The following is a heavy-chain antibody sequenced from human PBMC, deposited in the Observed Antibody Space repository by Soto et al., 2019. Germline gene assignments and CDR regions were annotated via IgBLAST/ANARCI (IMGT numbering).Heavy chain of an antibody. CDR1: GVSISMGGYS. CDR3: ARAHYGDYGYGMDV. Sequence: QLQLQESGSGLVKPSQTLSLTCAVYGVSISMGGYSWSWIRQPPGKGLERIGYIYQSGSTYYNPSLKSRVTISVDRSTNQFSLKLSSVTAADTAVYYCARAHYGDYGYGMDVWGQGTTVTVSS. CDR2: IYQSGST. D-gene: IGHD4-17*01. J-gene: IGHJ6*02. V-gene: IGHV4-30-2*01.